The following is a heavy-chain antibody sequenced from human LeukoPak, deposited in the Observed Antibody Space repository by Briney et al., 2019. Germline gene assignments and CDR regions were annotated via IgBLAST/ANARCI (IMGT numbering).Heavy chain of an antibody. CDR2: IKLNGSAKPISEK. V-gene: IGHV3-7*01. D-gene: IGHD5-18*01. Sequence: GGSLRLSCVASGFRFSNYRMNWVRQTPGKGLEWVAIIKLNGSAKPISEKWYADDVKGRFTISRDNAKNSLYLQMNSLRAEDTAVYYCARATYSYGYCYYYYMDVWGKGTTVTVSS. CDR3: ARATYSYGYCYYYYMDV. J-gene: IGHJ6*03. CDR1: GFRFSNYR.